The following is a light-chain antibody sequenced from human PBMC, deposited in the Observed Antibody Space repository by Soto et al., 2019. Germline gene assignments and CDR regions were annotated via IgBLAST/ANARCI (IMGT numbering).Light chain of an antibody. Sequence: QSVLTQPPSASGTPGQTVTISCSGSSSNIGSNYVCWYQQLPGTAPKLLMFLDYQRPSGVPDRFSGSKSGTSASLAISGLQSEYEADYYCATWDDSLSGPTWVFGGGTKLTVL. V-gene: IGLV1-47*02. CDR3: ATWDDSLSGPTWV. CDR2: LDY. CDR1: SSNIGSNY. J-gene: IGLJ3*02.